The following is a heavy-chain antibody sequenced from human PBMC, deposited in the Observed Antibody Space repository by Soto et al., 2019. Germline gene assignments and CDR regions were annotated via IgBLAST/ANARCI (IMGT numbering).Heavy chain of an antibody. CDR2: INPSGGST. V-gene: IGHV1-46*01. Sequence: QVQLVQSGAEVKKPGASLKVSCKASGYTFTNYYVHWVRQAPGQGPEWMGVINPSGGSTRDAQKFQGRVTMTRGTSTSTVQIELSGLRSEDTAVYYCAREDTADYSGMDVWGQGTTVTVSS. CDR1: GYTFTNYY. D-gene: IGHD5-18*01. CDR3: AREDTADYSGMDV. J-gene: IGHJ6*02.